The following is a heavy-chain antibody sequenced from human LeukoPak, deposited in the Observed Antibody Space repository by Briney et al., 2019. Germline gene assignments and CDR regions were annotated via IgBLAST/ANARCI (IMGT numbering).Heavy chain of an antibody. J-gene: IGHJ1*01. CDR1: GGSISSSTYY. V-gene: IGHV4-39*02. CDR3: ARDGYSSGWYAEYFQH. D-gene: IGHD6-19*01. Sequence: SETLSLTCTVSGGSISSSTYYWGWIRQPPGKGLEWIGSIYYSGSTYYNPSLKSRVTISVDTSKNQFSLKLSSVAAADTAVYYCARDGYSSGWYAEYFQHWGQGTLVTVFS. CDR2: IYYSGST.